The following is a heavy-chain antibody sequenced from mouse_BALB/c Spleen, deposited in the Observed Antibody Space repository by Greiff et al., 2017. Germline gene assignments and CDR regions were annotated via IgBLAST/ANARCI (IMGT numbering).Heavy chain of an antibody. CDR1: GYTFTNYW. V-gene: IGHV1-63*02. CDR3: ARRGVYGSYAMDY. D-gene: IGHD2-1*01. CDR2: IYPGGGYT. J-gene: IGHJ4*01. Sequence: QVQLKQSGAELVRPGTSVKISCKASGYTFTNYWLGWVKQRPGHGLEWIGDIYPGGGYTNYNEKFKGKATLTADTSSSTAYMQLSSLTSEDSAVYFCARRGVYGSYAMDYWGQGTSVTVSS.